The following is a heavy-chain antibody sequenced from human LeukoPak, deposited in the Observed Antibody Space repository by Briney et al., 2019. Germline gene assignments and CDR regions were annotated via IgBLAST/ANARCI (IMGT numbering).Heavy chain of an antibody. D-gene: IGHD1-26*01. CDR2: ISSSSSYI. J-gene: IGHJ4*02. V-gene: IGHV3-21*01. CDR1: GFTFSSYS. Sequence: GGSLRLSCAASGFTFSSYSMNWVRQAPGKGLEWVSSISSSSSYIYYADSVKGRFTISRDNAKNSLYLQMNSLRAEDTAVYYCARARPYSGSPLGDFDYWGQGTLVTVSS. CDR3: ARARPYSGSPLGDFDY.